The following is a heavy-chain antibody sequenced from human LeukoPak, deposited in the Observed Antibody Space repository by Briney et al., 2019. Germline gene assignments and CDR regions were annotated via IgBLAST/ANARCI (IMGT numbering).Heavy chain of an antibody. Sequence: GGSLRLSCVASGYTFSSFSINWVGQAPGKGLEWVSSISVRSNYIYYADSVRGRFSISRDDARDSLFLQMNSLRAEHKAVYYCVRLRRNSDTSGYYYYDFWGQGTLVTVSS. CDR1: GYTFSSFS. D-gene: IGHD3-22*01. CDR3: VRLRRNSDTSGYYYYDF. CDR2: ISVRSNYI. J-gene: IGHJ4*02. V-gene: IGHV3-21*01.